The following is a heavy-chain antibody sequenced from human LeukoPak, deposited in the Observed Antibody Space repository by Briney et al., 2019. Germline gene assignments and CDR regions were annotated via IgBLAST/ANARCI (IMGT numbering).Heavy chain of an antibody. CDR1: GFTFSSYW. Sequence: GGSLRLSCAASGFTFSSYWMSWVRQAPGKGLEWVANIKQDESEKYYVDSVKGRFTISRDNAKNSLYLQMNSLRAEDTALYYCARGSARSNYYGSGSYPIYYYYYMDVWGKGTTVTVS. D-gene: IGHD3-10*01. CDR3: ARGSARSNYYGSGSYPIYYYYYMDV. V-gene: IGHV3-7*03. CDR2: IKQDESEK. J-gene: IGHJ6*03.